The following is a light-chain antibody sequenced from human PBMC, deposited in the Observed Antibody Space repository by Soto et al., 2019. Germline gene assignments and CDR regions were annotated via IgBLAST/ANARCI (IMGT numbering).Light chain of an antibody. CDR2: AAS. CDR3: QQSYSAPRT. CDR1: QRISSY. Sequence: DIQMTQSPSSLSASVGDRVTITCRASQRISSYLNWYQQKPGKAPKLLIYAASSLQSGVPSRFSSSGSVTDFTLTISSLQPEDFVTYYCQQSYSAPRTFGQGTKVEIK. J-gene: IGKJ1*01. V-gene: IGKV1-39*01.